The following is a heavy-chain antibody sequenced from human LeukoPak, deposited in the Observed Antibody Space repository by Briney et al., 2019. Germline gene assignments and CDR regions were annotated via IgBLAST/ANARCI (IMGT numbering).Heavy chain of an antibody. J-gene: IGHJ5*02. CDR3: AKAGYDYSNINWFDP. CDR1: GFTFSSCA. V-gene: IGHV3-23*01. Sequence: GSLRLSCAASGFTFSSCAMSWVRQAPGKGLEWVSAVSGSGGNTYYADSVKGRFTISRDNSKNTLYLQMNSLRADDTAVYFCAKAGYDYSNINWFDPWGQGTLVTVSS. D-gene: IGHD5-12*01. CDR2: VSGSGGNT.